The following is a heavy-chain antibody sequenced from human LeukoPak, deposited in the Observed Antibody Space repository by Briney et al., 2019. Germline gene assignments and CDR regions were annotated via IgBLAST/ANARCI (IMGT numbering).Heavy chain of an antibody. Sequence: GGSLRLSCVASGFPFSSYGMNWVRQAPGKGLEWVSSISSSSYIYYADSVKGRFTISRDNAKNSLFLQMNSLRAEDTAVYYSARDPVAGRGYFDYWGQGTLVTVSS. CDR1: GFPFSSYG. D-gene: IGHD6-19*01. J-gene: IGHJ4*02. V-gene: IGHV3-21*01. CDR3: ARDPVAGRGYFDY. CDR2: ISSSSYI.